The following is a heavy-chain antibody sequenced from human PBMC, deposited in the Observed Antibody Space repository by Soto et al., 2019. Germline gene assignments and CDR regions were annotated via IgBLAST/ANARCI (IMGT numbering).Heavy chain of an antibody. CDR2: INHSGST. CDR1: GGSFSGYY. D-gene: IGHD3-16*02. V-gene: IGHV4-34*01. Sequence: QVQLQQWGAGLLKPSETLSLTCAVYGGSFSGYYWSWIRQPPGKGLEWIGEINHSGSTNYNPSLKGRVTISVDTSKNQFSLKLSSVTAADTAVYYCARDISLYTWGQGTLVTVSS. J-gene: IGHJ5*02. CDR3: ARDISLYT.